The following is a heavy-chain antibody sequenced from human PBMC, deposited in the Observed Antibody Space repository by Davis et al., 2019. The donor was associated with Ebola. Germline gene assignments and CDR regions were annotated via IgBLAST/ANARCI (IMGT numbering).Heavy chain of an antibody. CDR1: GFTFTTHS. CDR3: ARDLSSFYYYYGMDV. Sequence: GESLKISCVASGFTFTTHSINWVRQAPGKGLEWLSYISTSSTSIYYADSVKGRFTISRDNAKNSLYLQMNSLRDEDTAVYYCARDLSSFYYYYGMDVWGQGTTVTVSS. D-gene: IGHD2/OR15-2a*01. V-gene: IGHV3-48*02. CDR2: ISTSSTSI. J-gene: IGHJ6*02.